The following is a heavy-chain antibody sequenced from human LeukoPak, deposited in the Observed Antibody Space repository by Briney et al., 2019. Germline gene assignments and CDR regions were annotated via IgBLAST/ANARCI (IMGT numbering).Heavy chain of an antibody. CDR1: GFTFSSYD. Sequence: GGSLRLSCAASGFTFSSYDTHWVRQAPGKGLEWVAVISYDGSNKYYADSVKGRFTISRDNSKNTLYLQMNSLRAEDTAVYYCAKGGDYDDLSGYWGQGTLVTVSS. V-gene: IGHV3-30*18. J-gene: IGHJ4*02. CDR3: AKGGDYDDLSGY. CDR2: ISYDGSNK. D-gene: IGHD4-17*01.